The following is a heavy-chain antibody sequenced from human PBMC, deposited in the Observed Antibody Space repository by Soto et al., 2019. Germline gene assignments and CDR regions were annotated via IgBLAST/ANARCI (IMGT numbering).Heavy chain of an antibody. J-gene: IGHJ4*02. V-gene: IGHV3-30-3*01. D-gene: IGHD1-26*01. Sequence: PGGSLRLSCAASGSTFSSYAMHWVRQAPGKGLEWVAVISYDGSNKYHADSVKGRFSISRANSENTLFLQMNSLRAGDTAVYYCASGSYYLLDYWGQGTLVTVSS. CDR1: GSTFSSYA. CDR3: ASGSYYLLDY. CDR2: ISYDGSNK.